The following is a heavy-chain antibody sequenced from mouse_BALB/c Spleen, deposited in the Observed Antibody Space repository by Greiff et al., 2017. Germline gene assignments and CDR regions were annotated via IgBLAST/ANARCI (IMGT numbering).Heavy chain of an antibody. CDR1: GFTFSNYW. V-gene: IGHV6-6*02. Sequence: EVMLVESGGGLVQPGGSMKLSCVASGFTFSNYWMNWVRQSPEKGLEWVAEIRLKSNNYATHYAESVKGRFTISRDDSKSSVYLQMNNLRAEDTGIYYCTRDGHFDYWGQGTTLTVSS. CDR3: TRDGHFDY. CDR2: IRLKSNNYAT. D-gene: IGHD2-3*01. J-gene: IGHJ2*01.